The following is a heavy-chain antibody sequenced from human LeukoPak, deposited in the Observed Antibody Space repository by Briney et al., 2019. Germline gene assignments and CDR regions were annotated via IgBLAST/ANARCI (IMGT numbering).Heavy chain of an antibody. D-gene: IGHD3-22*01. CDR2: ISGSGGST. V-gene: IGHV3-23*01. Sequence: GSLRLSCAASGFTFSSYAMSWVRQAPGKGLEWVSAISGSGGSTYYADSVKGRFTISRDNSKNTLYLQMNSLRAEDTALYYCAKAPVSYDSSGYYFDYWGQGTLVTVSS. CDR3: AKAPVSYDSSGYYFDY. CDR1: GFTFSSYA. J-gene: IGHJ4*02.